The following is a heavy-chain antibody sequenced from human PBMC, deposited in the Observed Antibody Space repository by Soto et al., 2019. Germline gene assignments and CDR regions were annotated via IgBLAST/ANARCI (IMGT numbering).Heavy chain of an antibody. J-gene: IGHJ5*02. V-gene: IGHV4-31*03. CDR2: IYHSGST. CDR3: ARDRKQGFGEPNWFDP. D-gene: IGHD3-10*01. CDR1: GGSISSGGYY. Sequence: PSETLSLTCTVSGGSISSGGYYWSWIRQHPGKGLEWIGYIYHSGSTYYNPSLKSRVTISVDTSKNQFSLKLSSVTAADTAVYYCARDRKQGFGEPNWFDPWGQGTLVTVSS.